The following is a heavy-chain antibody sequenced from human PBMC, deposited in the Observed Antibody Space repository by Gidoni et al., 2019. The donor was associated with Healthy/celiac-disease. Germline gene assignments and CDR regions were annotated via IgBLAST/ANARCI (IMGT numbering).Heavy chain of an antibody. Sequence: EVQLVESGGGLVKPGGSLRLSCAASGFTSSSYSMNWVRQAPGKGLEWVSSISSSSSYIYYADSVKGRFTISRDNAKNSLYLQMNSLRAEDTAVYYCARDRIAAAGGGDYWGQGTLVTVSS. V-gene: IGHV3-21*01. CDR3: ARDRIAAAGGGDY. CDR1: GFTSSSYS. D-gene: IGHD6-13*01. J-gene: IGHJ4*02. CDR2: ISSSSSYI.